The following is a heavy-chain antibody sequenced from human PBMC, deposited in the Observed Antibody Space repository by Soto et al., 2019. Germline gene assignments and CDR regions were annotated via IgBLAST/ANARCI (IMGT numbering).Heavy chain of an antibody. J-gene: IGHJ4*02. Sequence: GGSLRLSCSGSGFTFNSFAMHWVRQAPGKGLEYVSGISSNGGSTYYADSVTGRFTISRDNSKNTLYLQMSGLRAEDTAVYYCAKDRTSKTRALDYWGQGTLVTVSS. V-gene: IGHV3-64D*08. CDR1: GFTFNSFA. CDR2: ISSNGGST. CDR3: AKDRTSKTRALDY.